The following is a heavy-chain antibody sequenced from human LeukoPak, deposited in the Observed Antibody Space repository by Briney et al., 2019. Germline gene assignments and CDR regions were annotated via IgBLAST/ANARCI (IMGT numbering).Heavy chain of an antibody. J-gene: IGHJ4*02. V-gene: IGHV3-30*02. D-gene: IGHD5-18*01. CDR1: GFTFSNHG. CDR3: TKVGNGYTADY. Sequence: GGSLRLSCAASGFTFSNHGMHWVRQAPGKGLEWVTFIRLDGGHKYYADSVKGRFTISRDHSKNTLYLQMNSLSAEDTAVYYCTKVGNGYTADYWGQGTLVTVSS. CDR2: IRLDGGHK.